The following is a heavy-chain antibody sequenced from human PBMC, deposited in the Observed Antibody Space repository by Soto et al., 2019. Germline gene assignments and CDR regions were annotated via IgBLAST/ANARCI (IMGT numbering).Heavy chain of an antibody. Sequence: QVQLQESGPGLVEPSQTLSLTCTVSGGSISSGGYYWSWIRQHPVKGLEWIGYIYYSGSTYYNPSLKSRVTISLDTSKNQFSLKLSSVTAPDTAVYYCASSHQPRLHFGFDPWGQGTLVTVSS. D-gene: IGHD3-16*01. V-gene: IGHV4-31*03. CDR1: GGSISSGGYY. CDR2: IYYSGST. J-gene: IGHJ5*02. CDR3: ASSHQPRLHFGFDP.